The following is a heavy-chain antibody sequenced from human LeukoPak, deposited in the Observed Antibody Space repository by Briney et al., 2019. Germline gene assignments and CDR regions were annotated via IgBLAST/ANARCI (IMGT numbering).Heavy chain of an antibody. CDR3: ARVRGGYCSGGSCYSAFDI. J-gene: IGHJ3*02. CDR1: GFIFSSYW. CDR2: IKQDGSEK. D-gene: IGHD2-15*01. V-gene: IGHV3-7*04. Sequence: GGSLRLSCAASGFIFSSYWMSWVRQAPGKGLEWVANIKQDGSEKYYVDSVKGRFTISRDNAQNSLYLQMNSLRAEDTAVYYCARVRGGYCSGGSCYSAFDIWGQGTMVTVSS.